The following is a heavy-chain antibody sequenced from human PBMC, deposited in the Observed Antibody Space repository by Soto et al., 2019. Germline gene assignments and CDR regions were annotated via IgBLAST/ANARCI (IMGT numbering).Heavy chain of an antibody. J-gene: IGHJ4*02. CDR1: GFTFSSYS. CDR3: ARAREWSLGATLDY. V-gene: IGHV3-21*01. D-gene: IGHD1-26*01. CDR2: ISSSSSYI. Sequence: GGSLRLSCAASGFTFSSYSMNWVRQAPGKGLEWVSSISSSSSYIYYADSVKGRFTISRDNAKNSLYLQMNSLRAEDTAVYYCARAREWSLGATLDYWGQGTLVTVS.